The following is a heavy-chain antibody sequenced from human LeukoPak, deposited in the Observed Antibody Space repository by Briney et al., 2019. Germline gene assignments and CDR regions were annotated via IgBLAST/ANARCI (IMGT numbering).Heavy chain of an antibody. CDR1: GGSFSGYY. D-gene: IGHD3-10*01. Sequence: SETLSLTCAVYGGSFSGYYWSWIRQPPGKGLEWIGEINHSGSTNYNPSLKSRVTISVDTSKNQFSLKLSSVTAAGTAVYYCARVFSRLLWFGEPPYFDYWGQGTLVTVSS. CDR2: INHSGST. V-gene: IGHV4-34*01. CDR3: ARVFSRLLWFGEPPYFDY. J-gene: IGHJ4*02.